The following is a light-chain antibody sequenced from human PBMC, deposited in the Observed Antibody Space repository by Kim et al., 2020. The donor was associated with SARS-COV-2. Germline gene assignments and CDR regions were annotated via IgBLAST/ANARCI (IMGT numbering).Light chain of an antibody. CDR3: QQYNNWPLT. CDR2: GAS. CDR1: QSVTSN. J-gene: IGKJ4*01. V-gene: IGKV3D-15*01. Sequence: EIVMTQSPATLSVSPGERAALSCRASQSVTSNLAWYQHKPGQAPRLLIYGASTRATGIPARFSGSGSGTQFTLTINSLQSADFAVYYCQQYNNWPLTFGGGTKVDIK.